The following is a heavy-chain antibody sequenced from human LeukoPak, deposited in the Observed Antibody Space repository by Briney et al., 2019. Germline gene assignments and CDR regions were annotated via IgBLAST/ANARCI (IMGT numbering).Heavy chain of an antibody. V-gene: IGHV4-34*01. CDR2: INHSGST. Sequence: KPSETLSLTCAVYGGSFSGYYWSWIRQPPGKGLEWIGVINHSGSTNYNPSLKSRVTISVDTSKNQFSLKLSSVTAADTAVYYCARGRFRYSYGYRDVDFDYWGQGTLVTVSS. CDR1: GGSFSGYY. J-gene: IGHJ4*02. CDR3: ARGRFRYSYGYRDVDFDY. D-gene: IGHD5-18*01.